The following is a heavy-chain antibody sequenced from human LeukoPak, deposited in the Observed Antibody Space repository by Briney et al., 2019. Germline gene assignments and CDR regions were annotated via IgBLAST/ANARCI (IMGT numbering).Heavy chain of an antibody. CDR3: ARGVEPLAANTLAY. Sequence: NPGGSLRLSCAASGFTFSDYYMSWIRQAPGKGLEWVSYISSSGSSIYYADSVKGRFTISRDNAKNSLYLQMNSLRAEDTAVYYCARGVEPLAANTLAYWGQGTLVTVSS. J-gene: IGHJ4*02. D-gene: IGHD1-14*01. CDR1: GFTFSDYY. CDR2: ISSSGSSI. V-gene: IGHV3-11*01.